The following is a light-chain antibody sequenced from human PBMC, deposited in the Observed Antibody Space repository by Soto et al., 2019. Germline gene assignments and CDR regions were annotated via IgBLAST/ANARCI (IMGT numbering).Light chain of an antibody. CDR2: AVS. CDR1: QTISNNY. Sequence: EIVLTHSPGTLTLSPGESAALSCRASQTISNNYLVWYRQKPGQTPRLLNYAVSSRAAGIPARFSGSESGTDFALTIARLEPEDSAVYYCQQHSNSPWTFGQGTRVEI. J-gene: IGKJ1*01. CDR3: QQHSNSPWT. V-gene: IGKV3-20*01.